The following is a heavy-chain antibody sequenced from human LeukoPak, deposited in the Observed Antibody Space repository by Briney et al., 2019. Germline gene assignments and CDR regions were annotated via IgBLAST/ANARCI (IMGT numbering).Heavy chain of an antibody. CDR3: ARFNDGGYYWYFDL. D-gene: IGHD2-15*01. CDR1: GGSISSYY. Sequence: SETLSLTCTVSGGSISSYYWSWIRQPPGKGVEWIGDIYYSGSPNYNPSLKSRVTISVDPSKNQFSLELSSVTAADTAVHYCARFNDGGYYWYFDLWGRGTLVTVSS. CDR2: IYYSGSP. J-gene: IGHJ2*01. V-gene: IGHV4-59*01.